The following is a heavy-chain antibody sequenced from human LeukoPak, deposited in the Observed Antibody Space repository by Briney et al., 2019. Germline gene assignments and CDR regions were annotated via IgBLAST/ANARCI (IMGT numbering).Heavy chain of an antibody. D-gene: IGHD3-10*01. CDR3: ARVSGSYYNDY. CDR1: GGSISSGSYY. J-gene: IGHJ4*02. Sequence: PSETLSLTCTVSGGSISSGSYYWSWIRQPAGKGLEWIGRIYTSGSTNYNPSLKSRVTISVDTSKNQFSLKLTSVTAADTAVYYCARVSGSYYNDYWGQGTLVTVSS. CDR2: IYTSGST. V-gene: IGHV4-61*02.